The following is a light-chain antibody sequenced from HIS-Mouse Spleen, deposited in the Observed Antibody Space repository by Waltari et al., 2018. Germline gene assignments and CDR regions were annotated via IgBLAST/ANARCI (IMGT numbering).Light chain of an antibody. CDR1: SSDVGGYNY. V-gene: IGLV2-14*01. J-gene: IGLJ1*01. CDR2: EVS. Sequence: QSALTQPASVSGSPGQSITISCTGTSSDVGGYNYVSWYQQHPGKAPKLMIYEVSNRHSGVPNRCSCSKSGNTASLTISGLQAEDEADYYCSSYTSSSTFFGTGTKVTVL. CDR3: SSYTSSSTF.